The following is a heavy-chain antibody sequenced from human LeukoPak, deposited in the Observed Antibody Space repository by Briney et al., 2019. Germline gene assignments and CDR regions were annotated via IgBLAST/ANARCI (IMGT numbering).Heavy chain of an antibody. CDR2: ISGSGGST. CDR3: ANSRTGYSTFDY. Sequence: GGSLRLSCAASGFTFSSYAMSWVRQAPGKGLEWVSAISGSGGSTYYADSVKGRFTISRDNSKNTLYLQMNSLRAEDTAVYYCANSRTGYSTFDYWGQGTLVTVSS. J-gene: IGHJ4*02. V-gene: IGHV3-23*01. D-gene: IGHD3/OR15-3a*01. CDR1: GFTFSSYA.